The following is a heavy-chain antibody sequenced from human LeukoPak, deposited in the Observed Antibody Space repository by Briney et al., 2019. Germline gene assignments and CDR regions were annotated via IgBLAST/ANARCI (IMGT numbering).Heavy chain of an antibody. CDR1: GFTFSYYG. J-gene: IGHJ3*02. V-gene: IGHV3-30*02. D-gene: IGHD3-3*01. CDR3: AASIFGVVIIPHDAFDI. CDR2: IRYDGSNK. Sequence: GGSLRLSCAASGFTFSYYGMHWVRQAPGKGLEWVAFIRYDGSNKYYADSVKGRFTISRDNSKNTLYLQMNSLRAEDTAVYYCAASIFGVVIIPHDAFDIWGQGTMVTVSS.